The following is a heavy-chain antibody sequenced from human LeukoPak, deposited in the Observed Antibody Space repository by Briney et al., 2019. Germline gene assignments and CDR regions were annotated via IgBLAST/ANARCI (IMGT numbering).Heavy chain of an antibody. J-gene: IGHJ4*02. CDR3: ARGLWFGELGEDC. Sequence: GASVKVSCKASGYTFTGYYMHWVRQAPGQGLEWMGWINPNSGGTNYAQKFQGRVTMTRDTSISTAYMELSRLRSDDTAVYYCARGLWFGELGEDCWGQGTLVTVSS. CDR1: GYTFTGYY. D-gene: IGHD3-10*01. V-gene: IGHV1-2*02. CDR2: INPNSGGT.